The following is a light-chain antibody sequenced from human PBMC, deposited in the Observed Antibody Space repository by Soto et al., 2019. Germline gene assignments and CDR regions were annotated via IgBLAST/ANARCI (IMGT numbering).Light chain of an antibody. CDR2: DVS. J-gene: IGLJ1*01. CDR1: SSDVGGYNY. CDR3: SSYTSSSTYV. Sequence: QSVLTQPASVSGSPGQSITIFCAGTSSDVGGYNYVSWYQQHPGKAPKLMIYDVSSRPSGVSDRFSGSKSGNTASLTISGLQAEDEADYYCSSYTSSSTYVFGTGTKVTV. V-gene: IGLV2-14*01.